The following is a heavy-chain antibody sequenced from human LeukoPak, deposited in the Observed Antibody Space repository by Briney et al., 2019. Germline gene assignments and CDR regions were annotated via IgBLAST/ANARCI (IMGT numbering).Heavy chain of an antibody. CDR1: GGSISSYY. D-gene: IGHD6-19*01. CDR2: IYYSGST. CDR3: ARGLRSGWYGGFDP. J-gene: IGHJ5*02. V-gene: IGHV4-59*01. Sequence: SETLSLTCTVSGGSISSYYWSWIRQPPGKGLEWIGYIYYSGSTNYNPSLKSRVTISVDTSNNQFSLKLISVTAADTAVYYCARGLRSGWYGGFDPWGQGILVTVSS.